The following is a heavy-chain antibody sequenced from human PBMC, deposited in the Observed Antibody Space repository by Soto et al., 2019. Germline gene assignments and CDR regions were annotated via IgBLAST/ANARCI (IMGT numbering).Heavy chain of an antibody. D-gene: IGHD2-2*01. J-gene: IGHJ6*02. Sequence: QVQLVQSGAEVKKPGSSVKVSCKASGGTFSSYAISWVRQAPGQGLEWMGGIIPIFGTANYAQKFQGRVRITADESTSRAYMELSSLRSEDTAVYYCARPAAGGYFYYGMDVWGQGTTVTVSS. V-gene: IGHV1-69*01. CDR2: IIPIFGTA. CDR3: ARPAAGGYFYYGMDV. CDR1: GGTFSSYA.